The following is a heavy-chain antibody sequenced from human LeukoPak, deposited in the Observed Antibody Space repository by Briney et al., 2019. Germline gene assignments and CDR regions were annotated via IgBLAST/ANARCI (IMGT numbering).Heavy chain of an antibody. D-gene: IGHD5-12*01. CDR3: ARDPYSGYYGDYYYYYYMDV. CDR1: GFTFTHYA. J-gene: IGHJ6*03. Sequence: GGSLRLSCAASGFTFTHYAMHWVRQAPGKRLEWVSSITSTSSYVFYADSVKGRFTISRDNAKNSLYLQINSLRAEDTAVYYCARDPYSGYYGDYYYYYYMDVWGKGTTVTISS. V-gene: IGHV3-21*01. CDR2: ITSTSSYV.